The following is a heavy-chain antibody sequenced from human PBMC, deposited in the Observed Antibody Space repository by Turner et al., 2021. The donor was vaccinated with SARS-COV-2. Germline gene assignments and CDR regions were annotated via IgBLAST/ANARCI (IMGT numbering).Heavy chain of an antibody. V-gene: IGHV3-53*01. Sequence: EVQLVESGGGLIQPGGSLTLSCAASGFTVSSNYMSWVRQAPGKGLEWVSVIYSGGSTYYTDSVKGRFTISRDNSKNTLYLQMNSLRAEDTAVYYCARDYGDYYFDYCGQGTLVTVSS. CDR2: IYSGGST. J-gene: IGHJ4*02. D-gene: IGHD4-17*01. CDR3: ARDYGDYYFDY. CDR1: GFTVSSNY.